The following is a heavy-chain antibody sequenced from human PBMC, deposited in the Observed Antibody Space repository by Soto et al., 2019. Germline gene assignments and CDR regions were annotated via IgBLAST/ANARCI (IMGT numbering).Heavy chain of an antibody. CDR2: IIPIFGTA. CDR3: ERGIEPSGYYNVYYFDY. D-gene: IGHD3-22*01. V-gene: IGHV1-69*13. J-gene: IGHJ4*02. CDR1: GGTFSSYA. Sequence: SVKVSCKASGGTFSSYAISWVRQAPGQGLEWMGGIIPIFGTANYAQKFQGRVTITADESTSTAYMELRSLRSDDTAVYYCERGIEPSGYYNVYYFDYWGQGTLVTVSS.